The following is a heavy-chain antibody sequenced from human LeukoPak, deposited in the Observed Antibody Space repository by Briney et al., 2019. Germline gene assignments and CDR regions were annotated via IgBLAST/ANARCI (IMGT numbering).Heavy chain of an antibody. CDR2: IYYNGAT. D-gene: IGHD5-24*01. Sequence: SETLSLTCTVSDDSINSANYFWSWIRQHPGKGPDWIGNIYYNGATNYSPSLKSRITISVHTSTNQFSLELTSVTAADTAVYYCARKVATINPFDYWGQGTLVTVSS. J-gene: IGHJ4*02. V-gene: IGHV4-30-4*01. CDR3: ARKVATINPFDY. CDR1: DDSINSANYF.